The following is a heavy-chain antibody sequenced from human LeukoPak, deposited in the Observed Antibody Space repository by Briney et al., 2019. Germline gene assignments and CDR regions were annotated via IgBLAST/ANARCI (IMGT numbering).Heavy chain of an antibody. CDR2: INPNSGGT. CDR1: GYTFTDYH. V-gene: IGHV1-2*02. Sequence: GASVKVSCKASGYTFTDYHIHWVRQAPGQGLEWMGWINPNSGGTNYAQKFQGRVTMTRDTSISTAYMELSRLRSDDTAVYYCASSPSDGTCYSCFDYWGQGTLVTVSS. D-gene: IGHD2-15*01. J-gene: IGHJ4*02. CDR3: ASSPSDGTCYSCFDY.